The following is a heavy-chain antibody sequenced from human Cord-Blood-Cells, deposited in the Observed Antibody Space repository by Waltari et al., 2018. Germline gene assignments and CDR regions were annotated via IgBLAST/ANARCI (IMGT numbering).Heavy chain of an antibody. CDR2: IYYSGST. D-gene: IGHD1-7*01. J-gene: IGHJ5*02. Sequence: QVQLQESGPGLVKPSETLSLTCTVSCGSISSYYWIWIRQPPGKGLAWIGYIYYSGSTNYNPSLKSRVTISVDTSKNQFSLKLSSVTAADTAVYYCAREWNYESSWFDPWGQGTLVTVSS. CDR3: AREWNYESSWFDP. V-gene: IGHV4-59*01. CDR1: CGSISSYY.